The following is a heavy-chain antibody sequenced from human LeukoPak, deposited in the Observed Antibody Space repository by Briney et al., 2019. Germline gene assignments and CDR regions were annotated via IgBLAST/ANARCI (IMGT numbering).Heavy chain of an antibody. V-gene: IGHV3-11*04. CDR3: ARGIAVAGTKWGYFDY. J-gene: IGHJ4*02. CDR2: ISSSGSTI. Sequence: GGSLRLSCAASGFTFSDYYMSWIRQAPGKGLEWVSYISSSGSTIYYADSVKGRFTIPRDNAKNSLYLQMNSLRAEDTAVYYCARGIAVAGTKWGYFDYWGQGTLVTVSS. CDR1: GFTFSDYY. D-gene: IGHD6-19*01.